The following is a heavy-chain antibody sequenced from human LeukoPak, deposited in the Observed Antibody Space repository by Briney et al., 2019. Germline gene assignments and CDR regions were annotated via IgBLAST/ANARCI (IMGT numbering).Heavy chain of an antibody. Sequence: TGGSLRLSCAASGFTFSYYGMHWVRQAPGRRLEWVALIWYDGSNNYYADSVKGRFTISRDNSKNTLYLQMNSLRAEETAVYYCAKNHYYDSSGLDAFDIWGQGTLVTTSS. CDR2: IWYDGSNN. V-gene: IGHV3-33*06. J-gene: IGHJ3*02. D-gene: IGHD3-22*01. CDR1: GFTFSYYG. CDR3: AKNHYYDSSGLDAFDI.